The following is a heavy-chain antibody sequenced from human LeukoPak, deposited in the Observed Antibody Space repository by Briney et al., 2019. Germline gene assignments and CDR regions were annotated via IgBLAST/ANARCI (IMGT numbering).Heavy chain of an antibody. J-gene: IGHJ5*02. V-gene: IGHV1-8*02. CDR2: MNPNSGNT. CDR1: GYTFTGYY. CDR3: ARSYGSGSYWFDP. Sequence: ASVKVSCKASGYTFTGYYMHWVRQAPGQGLEWMGWMNPNSGNTGYAQKFQGRVTMTRNTSISTAYMELSSLRSEDTAVYYCARSYGSGSYWFDPWGQGTLVTVSS. D-gene: IGHD3-10*01.